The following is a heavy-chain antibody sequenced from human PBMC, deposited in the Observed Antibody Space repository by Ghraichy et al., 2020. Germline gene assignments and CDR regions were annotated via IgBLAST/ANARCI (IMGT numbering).Heavy chain of an antibody. CDR1: GDSVSSNSAA. Sequence: SQTLSLTCAISGDSVSSNSAAWNWIRQSPSRGLEWLARTYYRSKWYNDYAVSVKSRIIINPDTSKNQFSLQLNSVTPEDTAVYYCARVAFREQWLAFDYWGQGTLVTVSS. V-gene: IGHV6-1*01. J-gene: IGHJ4*02. CDR2: TYYRSKWYN. CDR3: ARVAFREQWLAFDY. D-gene: IGHD6-19*01.